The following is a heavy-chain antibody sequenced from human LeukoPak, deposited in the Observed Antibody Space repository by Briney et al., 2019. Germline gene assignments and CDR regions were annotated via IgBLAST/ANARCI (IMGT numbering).Heavy chain of an antibody. CDR3: AKGLRTGVGPYMGYHYYMDV. CDR2: ISSSSSTI. D-gene: IGHD3-16*01. Sequence: GGSLRLSCAASGFTFSSYSMNWVRQAPGEGLEWVSYISSSSSTIYYADSVKGRFTISRDNAKNSLYLQMNSLRDEDTGVYYCAKGLRTGVGPYMGYHYYMDVWGKGATVTVSS. CDR1: GFTFSSYS. J-gene: IGHJ6*03. V-gene: IGHV3-48*02.